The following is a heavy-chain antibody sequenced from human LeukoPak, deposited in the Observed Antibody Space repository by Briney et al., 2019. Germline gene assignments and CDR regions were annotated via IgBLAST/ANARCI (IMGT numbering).Heavy chain of an antibody. CDR2: ISWNSGSI. V-gene: IGHV3-9*01. J-gene: IGHJ4*02. CDR1: GFTFDDYA. D-gene: IGHD1-26*01. CDR3: AKESYYLYYFDY. Sequence: GRSLRLSCAASGFTFDDYAMHWVRQAPGKGLEWVSGISWNSGSIGYADSVKGRFTISRDNAKNSLYLQMNSLRAEDTAFYYCAKESYYLYYFDYWGQGTLVTVSS.